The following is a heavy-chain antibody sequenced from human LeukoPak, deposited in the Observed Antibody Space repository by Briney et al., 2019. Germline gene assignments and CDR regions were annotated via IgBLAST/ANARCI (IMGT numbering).Heavy chain of an antibody. CDR3: ARGISGGDAWFDP. CDR2: INHSGST. J-gene: IGHJ5*02. CDR1: GGSFSGYY. D-gene: IGHD2-21*02. V-gene: IGHV4-34*01. Sequence: PSETLSLTCAVYGGSFSGYYWSWIRQPPGKGLEWIGEINHSGSTNYNPSLKSRVTISVDTSKNQFSLKLSSVTAADTAVYYCARGISGGDAWFDPWGQGTLVTVSS.